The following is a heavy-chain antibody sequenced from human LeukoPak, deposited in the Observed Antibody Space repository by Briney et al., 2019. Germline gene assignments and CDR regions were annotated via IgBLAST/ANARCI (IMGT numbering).Heavy chain of an antibody. J-gene: IGHJ5*02. V-gene: IGHV4-59*01. CDR1: GGSISSYY. Sequence: SETLSLTCTVSGGSISSYYWSLIRQPPGKGLEWIGYIYYSGSTKYNPSLKSRVTISVDTSKNQFSLKLSSVTAADTAVYYCARSGMEHYDILTGVQNGGPERNWVDPWGQGTLVTVSS. D-gene: IGHD3-9*01. CDR3: ARSGMEHYDILTGVQNGGPERNWVDP. CDR2: IYYSGST.